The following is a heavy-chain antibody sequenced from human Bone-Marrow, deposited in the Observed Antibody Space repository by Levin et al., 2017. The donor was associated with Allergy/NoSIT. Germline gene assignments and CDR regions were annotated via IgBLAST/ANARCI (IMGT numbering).Heavy chain of an antibody. CDR2: ISHSGST. Sequence: SETLSLTCAVSGDSISSTNWWSWVRQPPGKGLEWLGQISHSGSTIYNPSLESRVTISVDQSKNQFSLKLRSVTAADTAVYYCARDPNCSGHSCQGIDYWGPGTLVTASS. J-gene: IGHJ4*02. D-gene: IGHD2-2*01. CDR3: ARDPNCSGHSCQGIDY. CDR1: GDSISSTNW. V-gene: IGHV4-4*02.